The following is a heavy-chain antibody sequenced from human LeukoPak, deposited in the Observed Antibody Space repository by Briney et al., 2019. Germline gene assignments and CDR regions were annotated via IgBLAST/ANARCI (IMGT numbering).Heavy chain of an antibody. J-gene: IGHJ4*02. CDR2: IILKTGAT. D-gene: IGHD1-14*01. CDR1: GFTFTDYY. Sequence: GASVKVSCKASGFTFTDYYLHWVRQAPGQGLEWMGRIILKTGATSYAQKFQGRVTLTRDTSISTAYMELTRQTSDDTAVYYCATDGGNHNFDYWGQGALVTVSS. V-gene: IGHV1-2*06. CDR3: ATDGGNHNFDY.